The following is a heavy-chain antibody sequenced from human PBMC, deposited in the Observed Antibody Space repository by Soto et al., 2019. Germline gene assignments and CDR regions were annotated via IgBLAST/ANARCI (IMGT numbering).Heavy chain of an antibody. V-gene: IGHV4-30-4*01. CDR1: GDSISDVDYY. CDR3: ARGTRDYFDTTGPGYGMDV. Sequence: QVQLRESGPGLVKPSQTLSLTCTVSGDSISDVDYYWSWVRQTPREGLEWIGAFYDSGTSYYSPSLKSRMTISVDSSMNQFSLTLTSVTAADTAVYYCARGTRDYFDTTGPGYGMDVWGQGTTVTVSS. D-gene: IGHD3-22*01. CDR2: FYDSGTS. J-gene: IGHJ6*02.